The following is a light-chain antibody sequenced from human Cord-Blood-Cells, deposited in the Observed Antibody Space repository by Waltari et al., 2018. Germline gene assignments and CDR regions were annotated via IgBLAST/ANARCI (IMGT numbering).Light chain of an antibody. J-gene: IGKJ4*01. CDR1: QDISNY. CDR3: QQYDTLPTLA. CDR2: DAS. Sequence: DIHMTQSPSSLSASVGDKVTISCQASQDISNYLNWYQQKPGKPPKLLIYDASNLETGVPSRFSGSGSRTDFTFTISRLQPEDIATYYCQQYDTLPTLAFGGGTKVEIK. V-gene: IGKV1-33*01.